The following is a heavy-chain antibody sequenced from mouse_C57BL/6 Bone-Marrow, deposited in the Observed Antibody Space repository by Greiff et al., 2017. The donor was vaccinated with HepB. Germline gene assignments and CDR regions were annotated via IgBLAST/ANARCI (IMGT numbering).Heavy chain of an antibody. CDR1: GYTFTDYY. D-gene: IGHD1-1*01. V-gene: IGHV1-76*01. Sequence: QVQLQQSGAELVRPGASVKLSCKASGYTFTDYYINWVKQRPGQGLEWIARIYPGSGNTYYNEKFKGKATLTAEKSSSTAYMQLSSLTSEDSAVYFCARGHYYGLDYWGQGTTLTVSS. J-gene: IGHJ2*01. CDR3: ARGHYYGLDY. CDR2: IYPGSGNT.